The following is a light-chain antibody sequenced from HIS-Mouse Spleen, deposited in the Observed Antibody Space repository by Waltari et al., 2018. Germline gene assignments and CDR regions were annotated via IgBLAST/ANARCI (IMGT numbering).Light chain of an antibody. Sequence: QSALTQPASVSGSPGQSIPISCTGPSSDVGSYHLVSWYQQHPGKAPKLMIYEGSKRPSGVSNRFSGSKSGNTASLTISGLQAEDEADYYCCSYAGSSTFEVFGGGTKLTVL. CDR2: EGS. CDR3: CSYAGSSTFEV. CDR1: SSDVGSYHL. J-gene: IGLJ2*01. V-gene: IGLV2-23*03.